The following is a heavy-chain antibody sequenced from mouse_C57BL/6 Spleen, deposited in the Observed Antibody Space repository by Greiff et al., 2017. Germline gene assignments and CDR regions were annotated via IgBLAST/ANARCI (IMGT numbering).Heavy chain of an antibody. CDR2: ISSGSSTI. D-gene: IGHD4-1*01. Sequence: EVHLVESGGGLVKPGGSLKLSCAASGFTFSDYGMHWVRQAPEKGLEWVAYISSGSSTIYYADTMKGRFTISRDNAKNTLFLQMTSLRSEDTAMYYCARRLGLDYAMDYWGQGTSVTVSS. CDR3: ARRLGLDYAMDY. J-gene: IGHJ4*01. CDR1: GFTFSDYG. V-gene: IGHV5-17*01.